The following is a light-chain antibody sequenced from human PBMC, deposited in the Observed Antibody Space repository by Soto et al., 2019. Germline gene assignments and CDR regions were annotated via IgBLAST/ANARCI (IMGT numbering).Light chain of an antibody. CDR2: EVS. CDR3: CSYAGSSTFGV. V-gene: IGLV2-23*02. CDR1: SSNVGSYNL. J-gene: IGLJ3*02. Sequence: QSALTQPASVSGSPGQSITITCTGTSSNVGSYNLVSWYQQHPGKAPKLMIYEVSKRPSGVSNSFSGSKSGNTASLTISGLQAEDEADYYCCSYAGSSTFGVFGGGTKLTVL.